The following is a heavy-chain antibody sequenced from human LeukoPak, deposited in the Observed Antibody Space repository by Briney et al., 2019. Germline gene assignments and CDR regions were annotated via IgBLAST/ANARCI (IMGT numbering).Heavy chain of an antibody. V-gene: IGHV4-34*01. J-gene: IGHJ6*02. CDR2: INHSGST. CDR3: ARYYDSRVYYLDYGMDV. Sequence: SETLSLTCAVYGGSFSGYYWSWIRQPPGKGLEWIGEINHSGSTNYNPSLKSRVTISVDTSKNQFSLKLSSVIAADTAVYYGARYYDSRVYYLDYGMDVWGQGTTVTVSS. D-gene: IGHD3-22*01. CDR1: GGSFSGYY.